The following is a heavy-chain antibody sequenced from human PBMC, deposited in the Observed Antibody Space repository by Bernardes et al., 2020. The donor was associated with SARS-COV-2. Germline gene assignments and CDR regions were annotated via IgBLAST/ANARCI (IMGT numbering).Heavy chain of an antibody. V-gene: IGHV3-33*03. CDR1: GFMFNDSA. Sequence: GRSLRLSCTGSGFMFNDSAIHWVRQAPGKGLEWLAVISFDGSNSFYAASVQGRFFVSRDDSNNTAHLQMNNLRGDDTALYYCARDPMHTSTWYQIDSWGQGTLVTVSS. CDR2: ISFDGSNS. CDR3: ARDPMHTSTWYQIDS. J-gene: IGHJ5*01. D-gene: IGHD1-20*01.